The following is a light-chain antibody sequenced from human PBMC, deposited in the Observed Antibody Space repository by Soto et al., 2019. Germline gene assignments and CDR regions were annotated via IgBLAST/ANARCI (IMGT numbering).Light chain of an antibody. CDR1: QSVSSS. J-gene: IGKJ1*01. V-gene: IGKV3-15*01. Sequence: EIVVTQSPATLSVSPGERVTLSCRASQSVSSSLAWYQQRPGQAPMLLIYDTSTRAAGIAARFSGSGSGTEVTLTINSLQSEDCAVYYCQQYVHWPPGTFGQGTKVDIK. CDR2: DTS. CDR3: QQYVHWPPGT.